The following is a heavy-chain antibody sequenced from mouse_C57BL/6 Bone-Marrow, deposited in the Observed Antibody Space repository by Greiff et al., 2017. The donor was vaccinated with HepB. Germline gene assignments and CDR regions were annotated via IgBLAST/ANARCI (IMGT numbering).Heavy chain of an antibody. Sequence: QVQLQQPGAELVKPGASVKLSCKASGYTFTSYWMHWVKQRPGQGLEWIGMIHPNSGSTNYNEKFKSKATLTVDKSSSIAYMQLSSLTSEDSAVYYCARAYYGRFAYWGQGTLVTVSA. V-gene: IGHV1-64*01. CDR3: ARAYYGRFAY. D-gene: IGHD1-1*01. CDR2: IHPNSGST. CDR1: GYTFTSYW. J-gene: IGHJ3*01.